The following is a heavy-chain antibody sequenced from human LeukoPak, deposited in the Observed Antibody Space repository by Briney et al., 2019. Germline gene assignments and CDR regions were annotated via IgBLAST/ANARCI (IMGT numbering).Heavy chain of an antibody. CDR1: GFSLSTSGVG. CDR2: IFWNDDK. CDR3: AHRSWRDYFDY. V-gene: IGHV2-5*01. D-gene: IGHD3-3*01. Sequence: SGPTLVKPTQTLTLTCTFSGFSLSTSGVGVGWIRQPPGKALEWLALIFWNDDKCYSPSLKSRLTITKDTSKNQVVLTMTNMDPVDTATYYCAHRSWRDYFDYWGQGTLVTVSS. J-gene: IGHJ4*02.